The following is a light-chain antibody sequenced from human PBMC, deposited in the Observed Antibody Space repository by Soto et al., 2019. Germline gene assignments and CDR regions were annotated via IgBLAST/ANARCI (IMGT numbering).Light chain of an antibody. CDR3: QQYNKWPRT. Sequence: EILMTQSPATVSVSPGERATLSCRASQSVSSNLAWYQQKPGQAPSLLFYGASTRATGIPARFSGSGSGTDFTLTIGSLQSGDFAVYYCQQYNKWPRTFGQGTKVEIK. CDR1: QSVSSN. V-gene: IGKV3-15*01. CDR2: GAS. J-gene: IGKJ1*01.